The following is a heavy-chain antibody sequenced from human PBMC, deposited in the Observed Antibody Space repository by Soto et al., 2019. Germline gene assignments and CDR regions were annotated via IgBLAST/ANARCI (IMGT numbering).Heavy chain of an antibody. CDR3: ARVGYYDSSGYYYFDY. CDR1: GGSISSFY. Sequence: QVQLQESGPGLVKPSETLSLTCTVSGGSISSFYWSWIRQPPGTGLEWIGYIYHSGSTNYNPSLKSRVTIAVDTSKNQFSLKLTSVTAADTAVYYCARVGYYDSSGYYYFDYWGQGTLVTVSS. J-gene: IGHJ4*02. V-gene: IGHV4-59*01. CDR2: IYHSGST. D-gene: IGHD3-22*01.